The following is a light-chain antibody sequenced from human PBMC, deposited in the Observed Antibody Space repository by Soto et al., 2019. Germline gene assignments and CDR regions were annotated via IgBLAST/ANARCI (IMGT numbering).Light chain of an antibody. Sequence: IVMTQSPATLSVSPGERVTLSCRASETVRTNLAWFQQKPGQTPRLLIFGASTRATGIPTRFTGSVSETEFTLTIGSLQSEDLAVYYCQQYYNWPPYTFGQGTKLEIK. J-gene: IGKJ2*01. CDR1: ETVRTN. V-gene: IGKV3-15*01. CDR3: QQYYNWPPYT. CDR2: GAS.